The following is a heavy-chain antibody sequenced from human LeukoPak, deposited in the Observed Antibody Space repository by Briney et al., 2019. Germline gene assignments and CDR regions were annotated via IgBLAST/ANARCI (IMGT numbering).Heavy chain of an antibody. CDR1: GGTFSSYA. CDR3: ARGPRAAADDY. J-gene: IGHJ4*02. CDR2: IIPILGIA. D-gene: IGHD6-13*01. V-gene: IGHV1-69*04. Sequence: SVKVSCKASGGTFSSYAISWVRQAPGQGLEWMGRIIPILGIANYAQKFQGRVTITADKSTSTAYMGLSSLRSEDTAVYYCARGPRAAADDYWGQGTLVTVSS.